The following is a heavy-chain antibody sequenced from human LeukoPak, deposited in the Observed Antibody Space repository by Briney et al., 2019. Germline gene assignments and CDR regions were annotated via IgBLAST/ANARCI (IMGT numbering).Heavy chain of an antibody. J-gene: IGHJ4*02. V-gene: IGHV3-21*01. Sequence: GGSLRLSCAASGFTFSSYSMNWVRQAPGKGLEWVSSISSSSSYIYYADSVKGRFTISRDNAKNSLYLQMNSLGAEDTAVYYCARVTDLKSGALDYWGQGTLVTVSS. CDR3: ARVTDLKSGALDY. CDR2: ISSSSSYI. D-gene: IGHD3-10*01. CDR1: GFTFSSYS.